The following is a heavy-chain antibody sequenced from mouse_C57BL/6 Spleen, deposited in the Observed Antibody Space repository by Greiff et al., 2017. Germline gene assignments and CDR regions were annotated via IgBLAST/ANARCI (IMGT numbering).Heavy chain of an antibody. CDR1: GYSITSGYY. V-gene: IGHV3-6*01. D-gene: IGHD2-3*01. J-gene: IGHJ4*01. Sequence: EVQRVESGPGLVKPSQSLSLTCSVTGYSITSGYYWNWIRQFPGNKLEWMGYISYDGSNNYNQSLKNRISITRDTSKYPFFRKLHSVTTEDTATYYCASGDDIAHAMDYWGQGTSVTVSS. CDR2: ISYDGSN. CDR3: ASGDDIAHAMDY.